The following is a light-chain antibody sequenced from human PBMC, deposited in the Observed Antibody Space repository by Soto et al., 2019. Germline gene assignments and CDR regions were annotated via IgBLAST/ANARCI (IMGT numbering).Light chain of an antibody. CDR3: SSYAGSNTPYV. CDR1: SSDVGGYNY. Sequence: QSALTQPPSASGSPGQSVTISCTGTSSDVGGYNYVSWYQQHPGKAPKLMIYEVSKRPSGVPDRFSGSKPGSTASLTVSGLQAEDEADYYCSSYAGSNTPYVFGTGTKVTVL. V-gene: IGLV2-8*01. CDR2: EVS. J-gene: IGLJ1*01.